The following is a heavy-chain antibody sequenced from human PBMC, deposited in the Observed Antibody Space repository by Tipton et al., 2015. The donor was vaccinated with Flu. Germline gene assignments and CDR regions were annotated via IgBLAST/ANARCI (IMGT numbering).Heavy chain of an antibody. Sequence: VQLVQSGAEEKKPGESLKISCKGSRFNFRTYWIGWVRQVPGNGLEWVGIIYPDDSDTRYSPSFHGQVTISADKSISTAYMQWNSLKASDTAMYYCARLPPGSYYDSSGVYRSYGDYWGQGPQVTVSS. CDR3: ARLPPGSYYDSSGVYRSYGDY. D-gene: IGHD3-22*01. CDR1: RFNFRTYW. J-gene: IGHJ4*02. CDR2: IYPDDSDT. V-gene: IGHV5-51*01.